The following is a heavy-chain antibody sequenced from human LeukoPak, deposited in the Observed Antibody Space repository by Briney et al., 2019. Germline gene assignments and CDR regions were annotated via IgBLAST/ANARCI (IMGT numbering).Heavy chain of an antibody. CDR2: IWYDGSNK. V-gene: IGHV3-33*01. CDR1: GFTFSSYG. Sequence: GRSLRLSCAASGFTFSSYGMHWVRQAPGKGLEWVAVIWYDGSNKYYADSVKGRFTISRDNSKNTLYLQMNSLRAEDAAVYYCARDADEYCSSTTCRGGSFDIWGQGTMVTVSS. J-gene: IGHJ3*02. CDR3: ARDADEYCSSTTCRGGSFDI. D-gene: IGHD2-2*01.